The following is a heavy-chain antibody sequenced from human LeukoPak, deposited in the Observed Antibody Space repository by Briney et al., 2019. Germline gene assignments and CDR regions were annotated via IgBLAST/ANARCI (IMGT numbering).Heavy chain of an antibody. Sequence: GGSLRLSCVASEFTVSRNYMTWVRQAPGKGLEWVSVIYSGGNTYYADSVKGRFTISRDNSKKTLYLQMDSLRAEDTAVYYCARGISDGGNAFDYWGQGTLVTVSS. CDR2: IYSGGNT. J-gene: IGHJ4*02. CDR3: ARGISDGGNAFDY. V-gene: IGHV3-53*01. CDR1: EFTVSRNY.